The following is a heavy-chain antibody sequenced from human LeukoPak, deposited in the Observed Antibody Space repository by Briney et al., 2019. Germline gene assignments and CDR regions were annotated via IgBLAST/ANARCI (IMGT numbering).Heavy chain of an antibody. D-gene: IGHD3-9*01. V-gene: IGHV3-53*01. CDR1: GFTGSYNY. CDR2: IYSGGST. J-gene: IGHJ4*02. Sequence: GVPLRLSCAASGFTGSYNYMRWVRQAPGKGLEWVSVIYSGGSTYYADSVRGLFTISRDNSKNTLYFQMNSLRAEDTAMYYYASTPPRYLGYFDYWGQGTLVTVSS. CDR3: ASTPPRYLGYFDY.